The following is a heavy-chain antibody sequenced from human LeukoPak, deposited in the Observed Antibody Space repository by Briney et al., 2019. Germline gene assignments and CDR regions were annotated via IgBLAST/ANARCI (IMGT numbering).Heavy chain of an antibody. CDR1: GFTFSSYA. D-gene: IGHD3-22*01. Sequence: GGSLRLSCAASGFTFSSYAMSWVRQAPGKGLEWVSAISGSGGSTYYADSVKGRFTISRDNSKNTLYLQMNSLRAEDTAVYYCALPRHYYDSSVYYYAGEYFQHWGQGTLVTVSS. V-gene: IGHV3-23*01. CDR2: ISGSGGST. J-gene: IGHJ1*01. CDR3: ALPRHYYDSSVYYYAGEYFQH.